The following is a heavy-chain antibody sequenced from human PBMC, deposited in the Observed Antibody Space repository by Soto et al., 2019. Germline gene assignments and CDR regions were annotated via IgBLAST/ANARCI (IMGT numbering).Heavy chain of an antibody. CDR3: ARGYDYDSGGYLFDY. D-gene: IGHD3-22*01. CDR2: IYYSGSA. J-gene: IGHJ4*02. CDR1: GGSVSSNIYY. V-gene: IGHV4-31*03. Sequence: NPSETLSLTCSVSGGSVSSNIYYWTWIRQHPGKGPEWIGHIYYSGSAYYNPSLKSRVTISLDMSKNQFSLKLTSVSAADTAVYYCARGYDYDSGGYLFDYWGQGTLVTAPQ.